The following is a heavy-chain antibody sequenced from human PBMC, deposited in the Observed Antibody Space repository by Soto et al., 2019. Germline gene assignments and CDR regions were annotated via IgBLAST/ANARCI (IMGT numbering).Heavy chain of an antibody. CDR1: GFPFSSYA. D-gene: IGHD2-15*01. Sequence: EVQLLESGGGLVQPGGSLRLSCAASGFPFSSYAMSWVRQAPGKGLEWVSGISDRGGSTYYADSVKGRFTISRDNSKNTLYLQMNSLRAEDTAVYYCAKKYIDNIADPGGCPCYWGQGTLVTVSS. J-gene: IGHJ4*02. V-gene: IGHV3-23*01. CDR3: AKKYIDNIADPGGCPCY. CDR2: ISDRGGST.